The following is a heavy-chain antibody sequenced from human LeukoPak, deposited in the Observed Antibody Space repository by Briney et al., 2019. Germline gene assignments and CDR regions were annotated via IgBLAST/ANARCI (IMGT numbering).Heavy chain of an antibody. Sequence: GGSLRLSCAASGFTFSQYAIHWVRQAPGKGLEWVAVISYDGNHKYYADSVKGRFTISSSRDNSKNTLYLQMNSLRVEDTAVYYCARGRPHGNDYWGQGTLVTVSS. D-gene: IGHD4-23*01. V-gene: IGHV3-30-3*01. J-gene: IGHJ4*02. CDR1: GFTFSQYA. CDR2: ISYDGNHK. CDR3: ARGRPHGNDY.